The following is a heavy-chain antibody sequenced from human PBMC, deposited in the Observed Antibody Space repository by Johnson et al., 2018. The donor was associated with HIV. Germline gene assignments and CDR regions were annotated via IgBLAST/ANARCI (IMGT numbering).Heavy chain of an antibody. V-gene: IGHV3-20*04. D-gene: IGHD5-24*01. CDR2: INWNGGST. Sequence: VQLVESGGGLEQPGGSLRLSCAASRFTFNDYGMSWVRQAPGKGLEWVSGINWNGGSTYYATSVKGRFTISRDNSKNTLYLQMGSLRAEDMAVYYCARGGLEMATITDAFDIWGQGTMVTVSS. CDR3: ARGGLEMATITDAFDI. CDR1: RFTFNDYG. J-gene: IGHJ3*02.